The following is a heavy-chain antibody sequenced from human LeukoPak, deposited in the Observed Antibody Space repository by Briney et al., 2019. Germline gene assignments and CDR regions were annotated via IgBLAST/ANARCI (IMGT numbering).Heavy chain of an antibody. CDR1: GGSFSDYY. Sequence: SETLSLTCTVYGGSFSDYYWSWIRQPPGKGLEWIGEINHSTNYNPPLKSRVTISVDTSKNQFSLKLTSVTAAGTAVYYCARGMLRPQRFDPWGQGTLVTVSS. CDR2: INHST. J-gene: IGHJ5*02. D-gene: IGHD3-10*01. V-gene: IGHV4-34*01. CDR3: ARGMLRPQRFDP.